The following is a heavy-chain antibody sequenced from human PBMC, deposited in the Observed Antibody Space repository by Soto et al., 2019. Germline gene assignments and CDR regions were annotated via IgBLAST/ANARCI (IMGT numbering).Heavy chain of an antibody. V-gene: IGHV3-23*01. J-gene: IGHJ4*02. D-gene: IGHD3-9*01. CDR1: GFTFSSYA. CDR3: ANSDFPYDILATFHY. CDR2: ISGSGGST. Sequence: GGSLRLSCAASGFTFSSYAMSWVRQAPGKGLEWVSAISGSGGSTYYADSLKGRFTISIGNSKNTMYLQMNSLRAEDTAVYYFANSDFPYDILATFHYWGQGTLVTVSS.